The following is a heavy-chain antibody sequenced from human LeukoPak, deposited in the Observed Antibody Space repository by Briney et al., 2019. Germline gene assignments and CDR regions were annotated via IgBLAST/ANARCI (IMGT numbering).Heavy chain of an antibody. V-gene: IGHV3-30*04. CDR3: AKGAPIDYGAY. J-gene: IGHJ4*02. CDR1: GFTFSSYA. Sequence: GGSLRLSCAASGFTFSSYAMDWVRQAPGKGLEWVAVISYDGSNKYYADSVKGRFTISRDNSKNTLYLQMNSLRAEDTAVYYCAKGAPIDYGAYWGQWTLVTVSS. CDR2: ISYDGSNK.